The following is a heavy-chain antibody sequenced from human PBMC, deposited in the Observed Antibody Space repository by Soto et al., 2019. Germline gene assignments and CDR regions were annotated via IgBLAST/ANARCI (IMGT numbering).Heavy chain of an antibody. J-gene: IGHJ2*01. V-gene: IGHV3-7*01. Sequence: PGGSLRLSCSASGFTFSSYAMIWVRQAPGKGPEWVANIKQDGSEQYYVDSVKGRFTISRNNAKNSLYLQMNSLRAEDTAVFYCARDFDVWGRGTLVTVSS. CDR2: IKQDGSEQ. CDR1: GFTFSSYA. CDR3: ARDFDV.